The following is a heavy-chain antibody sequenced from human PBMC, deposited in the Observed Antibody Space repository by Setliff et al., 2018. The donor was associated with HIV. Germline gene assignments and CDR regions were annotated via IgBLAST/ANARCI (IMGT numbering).Heavy chain of an antibody. D-gene: IGHD6-19*01. V-gene: IGHV4-59*01. CDR2: IYYSGSS. J-gene: IGHJ4*02. Sequence: PLETLSLTCTVSGGSISSYYWSWIRQPPGKGLEWIGYIYYSGSSKNTTSLKSRVTISVDTPKNEFSLKLSSMTAADTAVYYCARGIAVAGPYFDYWGQGTLVTVSS. CDR1: GGSISSYY. CDR3: ARGIAVAGPYFDY.